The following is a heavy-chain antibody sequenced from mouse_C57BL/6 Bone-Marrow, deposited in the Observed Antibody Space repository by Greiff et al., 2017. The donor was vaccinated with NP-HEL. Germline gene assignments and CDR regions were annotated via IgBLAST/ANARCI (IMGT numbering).Heavy chain of an antibody. CDR3: MGREDYGSSPYWYFDV. D-gene: IGHD1-1*01. CDR2: IRSKSNNYAT. CDR1: GFCFNTYA. J-gene: IGHJ1*03. Sequence: EPGGGLVQPKGSLKLSCAALGFCFNTYAMNWVRLAPGKGLEWVARIRSKSNNYATYYADSVKDRFTISRDDSESMLYLQMNNLKAEDTAMYYCMGREDYGSSPYWYFDVWGTGTTVTVSS. V-gene: IGHV10-1*01.